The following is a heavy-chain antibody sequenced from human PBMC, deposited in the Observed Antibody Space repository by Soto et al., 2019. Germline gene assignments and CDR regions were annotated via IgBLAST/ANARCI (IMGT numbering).Heavy chain of an antibody. CDR3: ARDRTYYYGSGSYYNPSFDI. CDR2: ISSSSSTI. Sequence: GGSLRLSCAASGFTFSSYDMHWVRQAPGKGLEWVSYISSSSSTIYYADSVKGRFTISRDNAKNSLYLQMNSLRDEDTAVYYCARDRTYYYGSGSYYNPSFDIWGQGTMVTVSS. J-gene: IGHJ3*02. D-gene: IGHD3-10*01. CDR1: GFTFSSYD. V-gene: IGHV3-48*02.